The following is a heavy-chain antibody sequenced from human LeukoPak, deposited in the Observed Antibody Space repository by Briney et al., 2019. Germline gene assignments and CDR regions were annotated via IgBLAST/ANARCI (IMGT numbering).Heavy chain of an antibody. CDR1: GGSFSGYY. V-gene: IGHV4-34*01. Sequence: SETLSLTCAVSGGSFSGYYWSWIRQPPGKGLEWIGEINHSGSTNYNPSLKSRVTISVDTSKNQFPLKLSSVPAADTAVYYCAREGSSGWYGIDYWGQGTLVTVSS. J-gene: IGHJ4*02. CDR2: INHSGST. CDR3: AREGSSGWYGIDY. D-gene: IGHD6-19*01.